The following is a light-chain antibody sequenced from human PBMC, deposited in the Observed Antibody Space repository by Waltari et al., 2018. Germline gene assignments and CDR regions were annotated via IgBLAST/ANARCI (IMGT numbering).Light chain of an antibody. CDR2: YVT. CDR3: SSHTTSSTLV. CDR1: SDDVGGYKF. V-gene: IGLV2-14*03. Sequence: QSALTQPASVSGSPGQSLTTSCTGSSDDVGGYKFDPWYHQHPGKDPKLLIFYVTDRPSGVSDRFSGSKSGNTASLTISGLQPEDEADYYCSSHTTSSTLVFGGGTRVTVL. J-gene: IGLJ2*01.